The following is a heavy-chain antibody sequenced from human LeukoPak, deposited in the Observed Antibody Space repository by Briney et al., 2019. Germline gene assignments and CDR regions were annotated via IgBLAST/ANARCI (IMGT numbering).Heavy chain of an antibody. CDR1: GYTFTNYD. CDR3: VRGPPNWGFDY. Sequence: GASVKVSCKASGYTFTNYDINWVRQATGQGLEWMGWMGSNSGDTGYAQKFQDRVTMTRDTFIGTAYMELNNVRSEDTAVYYCVRGPPNWGFDYWGQGTLVTVSS. CDR2: MGSNSGDT. V-gene: IGHV1-8*01. J-gene: IGHJ4*02. D-gene: IGHD7-27*01.